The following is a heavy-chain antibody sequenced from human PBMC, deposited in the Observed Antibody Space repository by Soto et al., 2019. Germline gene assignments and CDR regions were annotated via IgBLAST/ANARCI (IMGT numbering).Heavy chain of an antibody. D-gene: IGHD3-10*01. V-gene: IGHV1-3*01. CDR1: GYTFSSYY. CDR2: INAGNGNT. J-gene: IGHJ4*02. Sequence: ASVKVSCKASGYTFSSYYMNWVRQAPGQRLEWMGWINAGNGNTKYSQKFQGRVTITRDTSASTAYMELSSLRSEDTAVYYCARTYGSGSYYIIAFAYWGQGTLVTVSS. CDR3: ARTYGSGSYYIIAFAY.